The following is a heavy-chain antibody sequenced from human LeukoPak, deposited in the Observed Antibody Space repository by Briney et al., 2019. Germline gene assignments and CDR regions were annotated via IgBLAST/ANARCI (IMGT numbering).Heavy chain of an antibody. V-gene: IGHV3-23*01. Sequence: GGSLRLSCAASGFTFSSYAMSWVRQAPGKGLEWVSAISGSGGSIYYADSVKGRFTISRDNSKNTLYLQMNSLRAEDTAVYYCAKVPIIAAAGTLGFYYFDYWGQGTLVTVSS. CDR3: AKVPIIAAAGTLGFYYFDY. CDR2: ISGSGGSI. CDR1: GFTFSSYA. J-gene: IGHJ4*02. D-gene: IGHD6-13*01.